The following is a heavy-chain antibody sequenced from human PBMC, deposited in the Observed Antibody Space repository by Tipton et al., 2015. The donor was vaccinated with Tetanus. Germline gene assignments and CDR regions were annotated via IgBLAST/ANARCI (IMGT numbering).Heavy chain of an antibody. CDR1: GASISSYY. CDR2: IYYSGST. CDR3: ARHTNFWSGYYIVY. J-gene: IGHJ4*02. D-gene: IGHD3-3*01. V-gene: IGHV4-59*08. Sequence: TLSLTCTVSGASISSYYWSWIRQPAGKGLEWIGYIYYSGSTNYNPSLKSRVTISVDTSKNQFSLKLSSVTAADTAVYYCARHTNFWSGYYIVYWGQGTLVTVSS.